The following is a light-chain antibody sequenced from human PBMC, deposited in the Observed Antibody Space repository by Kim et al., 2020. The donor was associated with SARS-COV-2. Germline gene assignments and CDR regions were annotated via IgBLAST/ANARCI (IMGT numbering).Light chain of an antibody. Sequence: VSPGERATLSCRASQSVGSSLAWYQQQPGQAPRLLIYGASTRDTGIPARFIGGGSETEFTLTISSLQSEDVGVYYCQQYNDWPPLTFGGGNKLEI. CDR2: GAS. CDR1: QSVGSS. J-gene: IGKJ4*01. V-gene: IGKV3-15*01. CDR3: QQYNDWPPLT.